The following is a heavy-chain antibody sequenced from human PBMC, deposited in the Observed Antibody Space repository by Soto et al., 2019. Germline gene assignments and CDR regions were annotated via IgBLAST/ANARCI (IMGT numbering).Heavy chain of an antibody. CDR2: IFYSGST. CDR1: GGSISSSSYY. D-gene: IGHD2-15*01. J-gene: IGHJ6*02. CDR3: ARHLTYCSAGSCYSDFPYYGMDV. V-gene: IGHV4-39*01. Sequence: QLQLQESGPGLVKPSETLSLTCTVSGGSISSSSYYWGWIRQPPGKGLEWIGSIFYSGSTYYNPSLWSRVTISVDTSKTQCSLKLSSVTAADTAVYYCARHLTYCSAGSCYSDFPYYGMDVWGQGTTVTVSS.